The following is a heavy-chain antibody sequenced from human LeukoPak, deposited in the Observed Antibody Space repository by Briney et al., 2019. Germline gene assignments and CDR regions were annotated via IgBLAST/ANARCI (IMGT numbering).Heavy chain of an antibody. CDR3: ARGGARYCSSTSCHQIENWFDP. Sequence: ASVKVSCKASGYTFTGYYMHWVRQAPGQGLEWMGWINPNSGGTNYAQKFQGRVTMTRDTSISTAYMELSRLRSDDTAVYYCARGGARYCSSTSCHQIENWFDPWGQGTLVSVSS. CDR1: GYTFTGYY. J-gene: IGHJ5*02. CDR2: INPNSGGT. V-gene: IGHV1-2*02. D-gene: IGHD2-2*01.